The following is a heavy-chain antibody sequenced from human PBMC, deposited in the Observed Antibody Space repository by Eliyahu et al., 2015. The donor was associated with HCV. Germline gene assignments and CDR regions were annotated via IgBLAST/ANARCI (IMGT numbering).Heavy chain of an antibody. D-gene: IGHD6-19*01. CDR2: ITPSGDRT. CDR3: ARDVGWAPGGP. Sequence: QVQVVQSGAEVRKPGASVKXSCRPSGPPFXVTNVHWVRXAPGQGLEWVGIITPSGDRTTYAXKVQGRVTMTRDTSTSTVYMELHSLRSEDTAVYYCARDVGWAPGGPWGQGTLVTVSS. J-gene: IGHJ5*02. V-gene: IGHV1-46*01. CDR1: GPPFXVTN.